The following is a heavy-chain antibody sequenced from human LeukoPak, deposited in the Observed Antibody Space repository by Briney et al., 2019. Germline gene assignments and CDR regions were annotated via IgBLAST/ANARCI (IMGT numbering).Heavy chain of an antibody. V-gene: IGHV3-30*04. CDR2: ISYDGSNK. Sequence: PGRSLRLSCAASGFTFSSYAMHWVRQAPGKGLEWVAVISYDGSNKYYADSVKGRFTISRDNSKNTLYLQMNSLRAEDTAVYYCARDLLLVVQSAFDIWGQGTMVTVSS. CDR1: GFTFSSYA. J-gene: IGHJ3*02. D-gene: IGHD2-21*01. CDR3: ARDLLLVVQSAFDI.